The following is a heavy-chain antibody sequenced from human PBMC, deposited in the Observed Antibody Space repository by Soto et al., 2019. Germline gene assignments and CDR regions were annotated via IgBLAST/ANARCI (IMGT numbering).Heavy chain of an antibody. J-gene: IGHJ4*02. CDR3: ERGGSSWYYDY. D-gene: IGHD6-13*01. V-gene: IGHV4-34*01. CDR1: GGSFSGYY. CDR2: INHSGST. Sequence: SETLSLTCAVYGGSFSGYYWSWIRQPPGKGLEWIGEINHSGSTNYNPSLKSRVTISVDTSKNQFSLKLSSVTAADTAVYYCERGGSSWYYDYWGQGTLVTVYS.